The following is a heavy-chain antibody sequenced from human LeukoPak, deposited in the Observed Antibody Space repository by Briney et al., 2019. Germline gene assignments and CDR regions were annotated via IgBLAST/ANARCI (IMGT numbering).Heavy chain of an antibody. CDR3: ARPNDYGDYEVPAFDF. D-gene: IGHD4-17*01. Sequence: GSLRLSCAASGFTFSSYAMHWVRQAPGKGLEWVAVISYDGSNKYYADSVRGRFTISRDNAKNSLYLQMNSLRAEDTAVYYCARPNDYGDYEVPAFDFWGQGTMVTVPS. J-gene: IGHJ3*01. CDR1: GFTFSSYA. CDR2: ISYDGSNK. V-gene: IGHV3-30-3*01.